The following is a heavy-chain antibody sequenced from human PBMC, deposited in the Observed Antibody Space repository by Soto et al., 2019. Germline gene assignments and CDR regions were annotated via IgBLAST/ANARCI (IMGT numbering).Heavy chain of an antibody. CDR1: GYSFTSYW. D-gene: IGHD3-10*01. CDR3: ARQYGSGSYYNPTMIHGMDV. J-gene: IGHJ6*02. CDR2: IDPSDSYT. V-gene: IGHV5-10-1*01. Sequence: GESLKISCKGSGYSFTSYWISWVRQMPGKGLEWMGRIDPSDSYTNYSPSFQGHVTISADKSISTAYLQWSSLKASDTAMYYCARQYGSGSYYNPTMIHGMDVWGQGTTVTVSS.